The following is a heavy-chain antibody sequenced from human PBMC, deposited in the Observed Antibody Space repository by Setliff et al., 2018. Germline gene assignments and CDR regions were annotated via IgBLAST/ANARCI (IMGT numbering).Heavy chain of an antibody. CDR1: GGSISSGSYY. J-gene: IGHJ4*02. CDR3: RVWVTMIEMES. Sequence: TSETLSLTCTVSGGSISSGSYYWSWIRQPAGKGLEWIGRIYTSGSTSYNPSLKSRVTISVDTSKKQFSLKLSSVTAADTAVYYCRVWVTMIEMESWGQGTLVTVSS. V-gene: IGHV4-61*02. CDR2: IYTSGST. D-gene: IGHD3-22*01.